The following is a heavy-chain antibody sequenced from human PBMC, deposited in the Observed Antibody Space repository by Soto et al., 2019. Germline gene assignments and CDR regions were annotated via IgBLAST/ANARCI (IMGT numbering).Heavy chain of an antibody. CDR3: ARGLHSLFDY. Sequence: GGSLRLSCAASGFTFSNYGLHWVRQAPGMGLEWVAVIWYDGNNKYYADSVKGRFTISRDNPNNTLYVQMTSLRAEDTAVYYCARGLHSLFDYWGQGTLVTVSS. CDR2: IWYDGNNK. V-gene: IGHV3-33*01. J-gene: IGHJ4*02. D-gene: IGHD2-21*01. CDR1: GFTFSNYG.